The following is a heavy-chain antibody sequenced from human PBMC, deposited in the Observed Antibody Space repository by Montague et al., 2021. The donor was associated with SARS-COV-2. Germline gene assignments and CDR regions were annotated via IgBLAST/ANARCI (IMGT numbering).Heavy chain of an antibody. J-gene: IGHJ4*02. CDR3: TRGFRGGPFDC. D-gene: IGHD3-10*01. Sequence: SLRLSCAASGFTFDDFGMNWVRQVPGRGLEWVSGITRNGETTGYADSVKGRVTISRDNAKNSLYLQMNSLRVEDTALYYCTRGFRGGPFDCWGQGTPVTVSS. V-gene: IGHV3-20*04. CDR2: ITRNGETT. CDR1: GFTFDDFG.